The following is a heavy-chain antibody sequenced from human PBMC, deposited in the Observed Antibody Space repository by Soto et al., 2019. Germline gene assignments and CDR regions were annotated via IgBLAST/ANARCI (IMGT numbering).Heavy chain of an antibody. D-gene: IGHD3-10*01. Sequence: SETLSLTCTVSGGSISSSSYYWGWIRQPPGKGLEWIGSIYYSGSTYYNPSLKSRVTISVDTSKNQFSLKLSSVTAADTAVYYCARPSLPMVRGVSTYFDYWGQGTLVTVSS. CDR3: ARPSLPMVRGVSTYFDY. CDR2: IYYSGST. V-gene: IGHV4-39*01. J-gene: IGHJ4*02. CDR1: GGSISSSSYY.